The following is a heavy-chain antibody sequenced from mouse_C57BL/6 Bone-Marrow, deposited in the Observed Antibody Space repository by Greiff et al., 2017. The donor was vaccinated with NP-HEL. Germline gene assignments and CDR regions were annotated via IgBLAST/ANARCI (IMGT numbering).Heavy chain of an antibody. D-gene: IGHD2-4*01. CDR2: INYDGSST. V-gene: IGHV5-16*01. Sequence: EVQRVESEGGLVQPGSSMKLSCTTSGFTFSDYYMAWVRQVPEKGLDWVANINYDGSSTYYLASLQSRFIIARDNAKNILYLQMSSLKSEDTATYYCAREGGLRRRTYAMDYWGQGTSVTVSS. J-gene: IGHJ4*01. CDR3: AREGGLRRRTYAMDY. CDR1: GFTFSDYY.